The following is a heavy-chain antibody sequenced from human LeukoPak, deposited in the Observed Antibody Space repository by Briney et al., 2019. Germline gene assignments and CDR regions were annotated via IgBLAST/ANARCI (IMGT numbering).Heavy chain of an antibody. CDR2: IYYSGTT. Sequence: PSQTLSLTCTVSGRSISRGDYYWRWIRQPPGKGLEWIGYIYYSGTTYYNPSLESRVTISVDTSKNQFSLKLSSATAADTAVCYCARVSVRRRFLDYWGQGTLVTVSS. J-gene: IGHJ4*02. CDR3: ARVSVRRRFLDY. V-gene: IGHV4-30-4*08. D-gene: IGHD3-16*01. CDR1: GRSISRGDYY.